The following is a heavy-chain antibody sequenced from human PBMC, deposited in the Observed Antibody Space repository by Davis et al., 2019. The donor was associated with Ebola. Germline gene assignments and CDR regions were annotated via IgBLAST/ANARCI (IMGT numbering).Heavy chain of an antibody. CDR1: GFTFSSYW. V-gene: IGHV3-7*01. CDR2: IKQDGSEK. J-gene: IGHJ4*02. D-gene: IGHD2-8*02. CDR3: ARDSGCTGGVCYVFDY. Sequence: GESLKISCAASGFTFSSYWMSWVRQAPGKGLEWVANIKQDGSEKYYVDSVKGRFTISRDNAKNSLYLQMNSLRAEDTAVYYCARDSGCTGGVCYVFDYWGQGTLVTVSS.